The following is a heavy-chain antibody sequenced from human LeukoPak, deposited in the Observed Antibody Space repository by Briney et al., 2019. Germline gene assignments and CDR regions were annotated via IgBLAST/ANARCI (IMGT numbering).Heavy chain of an antibody. CDR3: AKAVFWADCSSTSCYYYFDY. J-gene: IGHJ4*02. V-gene: IGHV3-23*01. D-gene: IGHD2-2*01. CDR2: ISGSGGST. Sequence: PGGSLRLSCAASGFTFSSYAMSWVRQAPGKGLEWVSAISGSGGSTYYADSVKGRFTISRDNSKNTLYLQMNSLRAEDTAVYYCAKAVFWADCSSTSCYYYFDYWGQGTLVTVSS. CDR1: GFTFSSYA.